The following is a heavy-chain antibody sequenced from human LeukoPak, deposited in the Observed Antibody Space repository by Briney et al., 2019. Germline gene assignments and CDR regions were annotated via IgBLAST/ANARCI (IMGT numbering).Heavy chain of an antibody. CDR2: IYYSGST. D-gene: IGHD5-12*01. CDR1: GGSISSSSYY. Sequence: SETLSLTCSVSGGSISSSSYYWSWIRQPPGKGLEWIGYIYYSGSTNYNPSLKSRVTISVDTSKNQFSLKLSSVTAADTAVYYCARYSGNDSDLDYWGQGTLVTVSS. J-gene: IGHJ4*02. CDR3: ARYSGNDSDLDY. V-gene: IGHV4-61*01.